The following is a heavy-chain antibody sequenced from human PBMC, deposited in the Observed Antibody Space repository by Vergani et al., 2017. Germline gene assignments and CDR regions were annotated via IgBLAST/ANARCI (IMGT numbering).Heavy chain of an antibody. V-gene: IGHV2-5*01. J-gene: IGHJ4*02. CDR2: VYSNDAK. CDR3: AHIQCHGSCQSAELDF. D-gene: IGHD1-26*01. CDR1: GFSLSASAPG. Sequence: QITLKESGPTLVKPTQTLTLTCTFSGFSLSASAPGGAWIRQPPGKALEWLGVVYSNDAKRYTPSLKSRLTITKDTSKSQVVLTMTNMERVDTATYSCAHIQCHGSCQSAELDFWGQGTLVTVSS.